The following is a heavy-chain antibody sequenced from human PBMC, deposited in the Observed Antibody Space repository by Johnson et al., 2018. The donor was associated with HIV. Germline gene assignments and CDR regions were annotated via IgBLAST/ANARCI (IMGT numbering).Heavy chain of an antibody. D-gene: IGHD6-13*01. CDR1: GFTFSSYA. J-gene: IGHJ3*02. CDR2: ISYDGSNK. Sequence: QEQLVESGGGVVQPGRSLRLSCAASGFTFSSYAMHWVRQAPGKGLEWVAVISYDGSNKYYADSVKGRFTISRDNSKNTLYLQMNSLRAEDTAVYYCARDFKDSSSWYGAFDIWGQGTMVTVSS. V-gene: IGHV3-30-3*01. CDR3: ARDFKDSSSWYGAFDI.